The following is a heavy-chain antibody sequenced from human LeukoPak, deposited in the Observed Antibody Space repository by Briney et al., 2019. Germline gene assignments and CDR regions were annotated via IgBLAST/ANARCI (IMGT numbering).Heavy chain of an antibody. CDR3: AKAVPNNLYYDSSGYYSHFDY. CDR1: GYTFTSYD. CDR2: MNPNSGNT. D-gene: IGHD3-22*01. Sequence: ASVKVSCKASGYTFTSYDINWVRQATGQGLEWMGWMNPNSGNTGYAQKFQGRVTMTRNTSISTAYMELSSLRSEDTAVYYCAKAVPNNLYYDSSGYYSHFDYWGQGTLVTVSS. J-gene: IGHJ4*02. V-gene: IGHV1-8*01.